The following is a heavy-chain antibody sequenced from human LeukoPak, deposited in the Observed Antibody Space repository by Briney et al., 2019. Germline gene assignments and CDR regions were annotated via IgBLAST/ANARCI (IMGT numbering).Heavy chain of an antibody. CDR3: AKDQRVVPLAY. CDR1: GFNFSSYA. Sequence: GGSLRLSCAASGFNFSSYAMSWVRQAPGKGLEWVSGISASGRSTFYGDSVKGRFTISGDNSKNTLYLQMNSLRAEDTAIYYCAKDQRVVPLAYWGQGTLVTVSS. V-gene: IGHV3-23*01. D-gene: IGHD2-15*01. CDR2: ISASGRST. J-gene: IGHJ4*02.